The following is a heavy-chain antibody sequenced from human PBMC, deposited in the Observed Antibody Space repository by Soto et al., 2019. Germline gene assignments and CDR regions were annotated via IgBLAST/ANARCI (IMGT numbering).Heavy chain of an antibody. CDR1: GGTFRSYA. J-gene: IGHJ6*02. D-gene: IGHD1-1*01. CDR3: ERAVNNLEHRNYYYDGMDV. Sequence: SVKVSCKASGGTFRSYAISWVRQAPGQGLEWMGGIIPIFGTANYAQKFQGRVTITADESTSTAYMELSSLRSEDTAVYYWERAVNNLEHRNYYYDGMDVWGQGTTVTVSS. V-gene: IGHV1-69*13. CDR2: IIPIFGTA.